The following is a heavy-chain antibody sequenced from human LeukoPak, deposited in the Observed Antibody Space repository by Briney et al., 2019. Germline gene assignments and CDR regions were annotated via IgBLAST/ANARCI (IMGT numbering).Heavy chain of an antibody. Sequence: SETLSLTCTVSGDSISSDDYYWSWIRQPAGKGLEWIGRFSASGNSNYNPPLKSRLTISVDTSKNQFSLKLSSVTAADTAVYYCARALITMVRGVISYYFDYWGQGTLVTVSS. D-gene: IGHD3-10*01. CDR3: ARALITMVRGVISYYFDY. J-gene: IGHJ4*02. CDR2: FSASGNS. CDR1: GDSISSDDYY. V-gene: IGHV4-61*02.